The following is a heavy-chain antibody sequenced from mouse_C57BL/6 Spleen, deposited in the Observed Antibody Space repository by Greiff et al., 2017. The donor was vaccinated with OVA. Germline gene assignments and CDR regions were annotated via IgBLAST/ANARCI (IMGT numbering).Heavy chain of an antibody. J-gene: IGHJ1*03. D-gene: IGHD2-5*01. Sequence: EVKLVESGGGLVKPGGSLKLSCAASGFTFSSYAMSWVRQTPEKRLEWVATISDGGSYTYYPDNVKGRFPISRDNAKNNLNLQLSHLKSEDTAMYYGARPSYYSKYDWYFDVWGTGTTVTVSS. CDR1: GFTFSSYA. CDR2: ISDGGSYT. CDR3: ARPSYYSKYDWYFDV. V-gene: IGHV5-4*03.